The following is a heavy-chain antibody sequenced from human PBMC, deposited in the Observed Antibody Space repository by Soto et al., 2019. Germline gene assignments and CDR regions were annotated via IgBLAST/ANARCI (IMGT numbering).Heavy chain of an antibody. V-gene: IGHV4-31*03. D-gene: IGHD1-7*01. Sequence: TLSLTCTVSGGSISSGGYYWSWIRQHPGKGLEWIGYIYYSGSTYYNPSLKSRVTISVDTSKNQFSLKLSSVTAADTAVYYCARASTGTRSTYWYFDLWGRGTLVTVSS. J-gene: IGHJ2*01. CDR1: GGSISSGGYY. CDR2: IYYSGST. CDR3: ARASTGTRSTYWYFDL.